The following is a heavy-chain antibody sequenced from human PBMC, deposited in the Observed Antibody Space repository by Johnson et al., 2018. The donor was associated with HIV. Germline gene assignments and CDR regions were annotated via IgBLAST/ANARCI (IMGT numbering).Heavy chain of an antibody. J-gene: IGHJ3*02. CDR2: IWYDGSNK. CDR1: GFTFSSYG. CDR3: AKTYSGSNRDAFDI. Sequence: QVQLVESGGGLVQPGRSLRLSCAASGFTFSSYGMHWVRQAPGKGLEWVAVIWYDGSNKYYADSVKGRFTISRDNSKNTLYLKMNSLRAEDTAVYYCAKTYSGSNRDAFDIWGQGTMVTVSS. V-gene: IGHV3-33*06. D-gene: IGHD1-26*01.